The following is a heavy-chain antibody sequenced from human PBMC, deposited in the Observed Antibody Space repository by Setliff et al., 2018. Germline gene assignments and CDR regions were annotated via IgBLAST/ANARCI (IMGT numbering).Heavy chain of an antibody. J-gene: IGHJ4*02. CDR3: ARDNTIVGATDY. D-gene: IGHD1-26*01. CDR1: GGSISSSSHY. CDR2: IYYTGST. Sequence: SETLSLTCTVSGGSISSSSHYWGWIRQPPGKGLEWIGSIYYTGSTYYNPSLKSRVTMSVDTSKRQFSLKLGSATAADTAVYYCARDNTIVGATDYWGQGALVTVSS. V-gene: IGHV4-39*07.